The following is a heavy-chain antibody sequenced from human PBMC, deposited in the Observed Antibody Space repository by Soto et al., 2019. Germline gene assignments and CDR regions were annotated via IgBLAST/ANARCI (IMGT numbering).Heavy chain of an antibody. CDR2: MNPNSGNT. CDR1: GYTFTSYD. CDR3: AIQSTVTTVSPYAY. V-gene: IGHV1-8*01. Sequence: QVQLVQSGAEVKKPGASVKVSCKASGYTFTSYDINWVRQATGQGLEWMGWMNPNSGNTGYAQKFQGRVTMTRNTSISTAYMELSSLRSEDTAVSYCAIQSTVTTVSPYAYWGQGTLVTVSS. D-gene: IGHD4-17*01. J-gene: IGHJ4*02.